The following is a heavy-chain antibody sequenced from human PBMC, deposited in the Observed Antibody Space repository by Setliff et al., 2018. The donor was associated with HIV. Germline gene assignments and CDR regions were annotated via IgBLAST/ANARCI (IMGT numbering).Heavy chain of an antibody. Sequence: ASVKVSCKASGYTFTDYFIHWVRQAPGQGLEWMGWISPDNGDTKIPQRFRGRVTMTRDTSINTAYMELSRLRSDDTAVYYCARDRRYQGYCSGGSCYSEGYWGQGTLVTVSS. CDR1: GYTFTDYF. D-gene: IGHD2-15*01. J-gene: IGHJ4*02. V-gene: IGHV1-2*02. CDR2: ISPDNGDT. CDR3: ARDRRYQGYCSGGSCYSEGY.